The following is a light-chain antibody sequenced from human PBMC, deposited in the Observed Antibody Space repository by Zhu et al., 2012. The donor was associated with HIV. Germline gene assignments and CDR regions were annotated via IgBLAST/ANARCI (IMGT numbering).Light chain of an antibody. J-gene: IGKJ5*01. CDR2: GAS. V-gene: IGKV3-20*01. CDR1: QSIGSY. CDR3: QQYATSPRIT. Sequence: PGERATLSCRASQSIGSYLAWYQQKPGQAPRLLIYGASSRATGIPDRFSGSGSETDFTLTIARLEPEDFAVYYCQQYATSPRITFGQGTRLDIK.